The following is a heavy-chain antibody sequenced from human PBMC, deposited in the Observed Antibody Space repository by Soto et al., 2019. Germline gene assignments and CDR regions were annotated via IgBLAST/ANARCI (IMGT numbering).Heavy chain of an antibody. CDR3: ARSPPPTVTMYSRFFDL. V-gene: IGHV1-69*14. CDR2: IIPIFGTA. J-gene: IGHJ2*01. D-gene: IGHD4-17*01. Sequence: QVQLVQSGAEVKKPGSSVKVSCKTSGGTFSSYAINWVRQAPGQGLAWMGGIIPIFGTANYAQKFQGRITITQDKFTNTAYMELRSLRSDDTAVYYCARSPPPTVTMYSRFFDLWGRGTLVTVSS. CDR1: GGTFSSYA.